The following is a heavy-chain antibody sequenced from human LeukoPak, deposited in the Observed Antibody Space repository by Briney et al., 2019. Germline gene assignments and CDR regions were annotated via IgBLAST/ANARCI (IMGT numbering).Heavy chain of an antibody. CDR2: ISAYKGNT. CDR3: ARGAFVGVIADFEY. V-gene: IGHV1-18*04. CDR1: GYTFSSYY. Sequence: GASVKVSCNASGYTFSSYYVHWVRQAPGQGLEWMGWISAYKGNTNYAQKLQGRVTMTTDTSTSTAYMELRSLRSDVTAVYYCARGAFVGVIADFEYWGEGGLGTVSS. J-gene: IGHJ4*02. D-gene: IGHD3-16*02.